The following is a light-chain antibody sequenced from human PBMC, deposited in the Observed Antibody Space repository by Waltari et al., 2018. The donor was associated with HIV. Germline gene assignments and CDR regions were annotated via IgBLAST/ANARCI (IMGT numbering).Light chain of an antibody. CDR2: TNN. J-gene: IGLJ3*02. CDR1: SFNIGRNF. Sequence: QSVLTQPPSASGTPGQRVIVSCSGSSFNIGRNFVSWYQQLPGTAPKLLIYTNNQRPSGVPDRFSGSKYGTSASLAISGLQSEDEAHYYCAAWDDSVNGWVFGGGTKLTVL. V-gene: IGLV1-44*01. CDR3: AAWDDSVNGWV.